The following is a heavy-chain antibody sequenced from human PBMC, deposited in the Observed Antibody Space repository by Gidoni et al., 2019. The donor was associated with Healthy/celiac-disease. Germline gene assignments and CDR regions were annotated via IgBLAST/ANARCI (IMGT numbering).Heavy chain of an antibody. CDR3: ARDHGRAMGIYYFDY. CDR1: GRPISSGGYY. V-gene: IGHV4-31*03. J-gene: IGHJ4*02. D-gene: IGHD5-18*01. Sequence: QVQLQESGPGLVKPSQTLSLTCTVAGRPISSGGYYWSWIRQHPGKGLEWIGYIYCGGSTYYDPSLKSRVTISVDTSKNQFSLKLSSVTAADTAVYYCARDHGRAMGIYYFDYWGQGTLVTVSS. CDR2: IYCGGST.